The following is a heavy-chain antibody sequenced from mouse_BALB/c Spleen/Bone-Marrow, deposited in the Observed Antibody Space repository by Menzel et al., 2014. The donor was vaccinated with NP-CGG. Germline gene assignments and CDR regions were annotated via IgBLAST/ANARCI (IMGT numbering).Heavy chain of an antibody. V-gene: IGHV2-9*02. CDR3: ARGSYYEGAMDY. Sequence: VKLMESGPGLVAPSQSLLITCTVSGFSLTSYGVHWVRQPPGKVLEWLGVIWAGGSTNYNSALMSRLSISKDNSKSQVFLKMNNLQTDDAAMYYCARGSYYEGAMDYWGQGTSVTVSS. CDR2: IWAGGST. CDR1: GFSLTSYG. D-gene: IGHD1-1*01. J-gene: IGHJ4*01.